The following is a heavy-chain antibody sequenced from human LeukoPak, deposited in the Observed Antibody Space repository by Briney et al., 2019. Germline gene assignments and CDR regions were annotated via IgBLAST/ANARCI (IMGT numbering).Heavy chain of an antibody. D-gene: IGHD3-22*01. Sequence: SETLSLTCTASGGSISSYYWSWIRQPAGKGLEWIGRIYTSGSTNYNPSLKSRVTMSVDTSKNQFSLKLSSVTAADTAVYYCATNYYDSSGFDYWGQGTLVTVSS. CDR3: ATNYYDSSGFDY. CDR1: GGSISSYY. CDR2: IYTSGST. V-gene: IGHV4-4*07. J-gene: IGHJ4*02.